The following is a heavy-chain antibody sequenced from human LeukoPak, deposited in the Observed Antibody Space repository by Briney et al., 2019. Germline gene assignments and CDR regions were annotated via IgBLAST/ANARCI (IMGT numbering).Heavy chain of an antibody. D-gene: IGHD6-19*01. J-gene: IGHJ4*02. Sequence: GGSLRLSCAASGFTFSSYGMHWVRQAPGKGLEWVAVISYDGSNKYYADSVKGRFTISRDNSKNTLYLQMNSLRAEDTAVYYCAKSRAKIAVAGTGFGDYWGQGTLVTVSS. V-gene: IGHV3-30*18. CDR1: GFTFSSYG. CDR3: AKSRAKIAVAGTGFGDY. CDR2: ISYDGSNK.